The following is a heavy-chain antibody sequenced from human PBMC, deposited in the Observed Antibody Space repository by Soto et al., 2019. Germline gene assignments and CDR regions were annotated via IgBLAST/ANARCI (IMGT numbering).Heavy chain of an antibody. CDR1: GGSFSDSY. J-gene: IGHJ5*01. D-gene: IGHD2-8*01. V-gene: IGHV4-34*01. Sequence: SETLSLTCAVFGGSFSDSYWSWIRQSPEKGLGWIGEITNSGSTYYNPSLKSRVTISGDTSKNQFSLEVRSVTAADTAVYFCGRGRTEIAKWWFDSWGQGTLVTVSS. CDR3: GRGRTEIAKWWFDS. CDR2: ITNSGST.